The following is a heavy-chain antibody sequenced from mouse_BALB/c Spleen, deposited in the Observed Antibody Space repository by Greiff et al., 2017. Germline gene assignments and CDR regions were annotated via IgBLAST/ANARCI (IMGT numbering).Heavy chain of an antibody. V-gene: IGHV5-12-2*01. D-gene: IGHD2-10*01. CDR1: GFTFSSYT. J-gene: IGHJ4*01. CDR2: ISNGGGST. Sequence: EVKLVESGGGLVQPGGSLKLSCAASGFTFSSYTMSWVRQTPEKRLEWVAYISNGGGSTYYPDTVKGRFTISRDNAKNTLYLQMSSLKSEDTAMYYCARHGGEAYYGNYDAMDYWGQGTSVTVSS. CDR3: ARHGGEAYYGNYDAMDY.